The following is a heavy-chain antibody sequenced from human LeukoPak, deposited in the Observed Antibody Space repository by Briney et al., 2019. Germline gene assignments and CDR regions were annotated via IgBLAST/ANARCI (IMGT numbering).Heavy chain of an antibody. V-gene: IGHV3-30*02. D-gene: IGHD3-10*01. Sequence: PGGSLRLSCAASGFTFSSYGMHWVRQAPGKGLEWVAFIRYDGSNKYYADSVKGRFTISRDNSKNTLYLQMNSLRAEDTAVYYCARGSVYYGSGRSDAFDIWGQGTMVTVSS. J-gene: IGHJ3*02. CDR1: GFTFSSYG. CDR3: ARGSVYYGSGRSDAFDI. CDR2: IRYDGSNK.